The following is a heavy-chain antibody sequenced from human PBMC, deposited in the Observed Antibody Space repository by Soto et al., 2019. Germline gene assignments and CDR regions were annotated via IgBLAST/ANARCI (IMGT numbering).Heavy chain of an antibody. Sequence: GGSLRLSCAASGFTFDDYAMHWVRQAPGKGLEWVSGISWNSGSIGYADSVKGRFTISRDNAKNSLYLQMNSLRAEDTALYYCAKDHGYSSSYFDLWGRGTLVTVSS. J-gene: IGHJ2*01. CDR3: AKDHGYSSSYFDL. V-gene: IGHV3-9*01. CDR2: ISWNSGSI. CDR1: GFTFDDYA. D-gene: IGHD6-13*01.